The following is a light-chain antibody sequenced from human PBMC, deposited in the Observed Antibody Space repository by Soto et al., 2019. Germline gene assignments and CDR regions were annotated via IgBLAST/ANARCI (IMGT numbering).Light chain of an antibody. CDR2: DNN. CDR3: GTWDSSLSAGV. Sequence: QAVVTQPPSASGTPGQRVTISCSGSSSNIGSNYVNWYQQLPGTAPKLLIYDNNKRPSGIPDRFSGSKSGTSATLGITGLQTGDEADYYCGTWDSSLSAGVFGGGTKLTVL. V-gene: IGLV1-51*01. J-gene: IGLJ2*01. CDR1: SSNIGSNY.